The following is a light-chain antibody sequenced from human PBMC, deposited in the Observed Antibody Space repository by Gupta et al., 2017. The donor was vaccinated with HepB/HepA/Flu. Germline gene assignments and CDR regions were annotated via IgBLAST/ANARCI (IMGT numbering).Light chain of an antibody. J-gene: IGLJ2*01. V-gene: IGLV2-8*01. CDR3: SSYAGSNNLL. CDR1: SSDVGGYNY. Sequence: QSALTQPPSASWSPGQSVTISCTGTSSDVGGYNYVSWYQQHPGKAPKVIMYAVSKRPSGVPERFSGSKSGNTASLTVSGLQSEDEADYYCSSYAGSNNLLFGGGTKLTVL. CDR2: AVS.